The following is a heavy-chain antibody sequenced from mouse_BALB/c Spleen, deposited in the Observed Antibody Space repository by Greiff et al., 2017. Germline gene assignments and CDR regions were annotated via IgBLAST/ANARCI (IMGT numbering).Heavy chain of an antibody. V-gene: IGHV5-6*01. D-gene: IGHD4-1*01. CDR3: ARRGLDIAGTDYYAMDY. J-gene: IGHJ4*01. CDR2: ISSGGSYT. Sequence: EVHLVESGGDLVKPGGSLKLSCAASGFTFSSYGMSWVRQTPDKRLEWVATISSGGSYTYYPDSVKGRFTISRDNAKNTLYLQMSSLKSEDTAMYYCARRGLDIAGTDYYAMDYWGQGTSVTVSS. CDR1: GFTFSSYG.